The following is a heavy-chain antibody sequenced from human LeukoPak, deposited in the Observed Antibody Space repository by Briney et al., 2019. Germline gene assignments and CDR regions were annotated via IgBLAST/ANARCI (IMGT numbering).Heavy chain of an antibody. D-gene: IGHD3-3*01. CDR2: IYYSGST. CDR1: GGSISSSSYY. V-gene: IGHV4-39*01. Sequence: SETLSLTCTVSGGSISSSSYYWGWIRQPPGKGLGWIGSIYYSGSTYYNPSLKSRVTISVDTSKNQFSLKLSSVTAADTAVYYCARHSFGVVISIKILDCFDPWGQGTLVTVSS. J-gene: IGHJ5*02. CDR3: ARHSFGVVISIKILDCFDP.